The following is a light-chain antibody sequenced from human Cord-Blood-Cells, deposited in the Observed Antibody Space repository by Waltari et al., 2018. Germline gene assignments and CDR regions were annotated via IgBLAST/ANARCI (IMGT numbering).Light chain of an antibody. CDR1: SSDVGGYNY. J-gene: IGLJ1*01. Sequence: QSALTQPASVSGSPGQSITISCTGTSSDVGGYNYVPWYQQHPGKAPKLMIYDVSKGPSGVSNRFSGSKSGNTASLTISGLQAEDEADYYCSSYTSSSTLVFGTGTKVTVL. V-gene: IGLV2-14*01. CDR3: SSYTSSSTLV. CDR2: DVS.